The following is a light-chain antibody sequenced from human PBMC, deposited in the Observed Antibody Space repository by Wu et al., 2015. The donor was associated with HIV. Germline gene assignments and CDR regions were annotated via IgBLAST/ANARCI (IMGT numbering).Light chain of an antibody. CDR1: QTIYTF. V-gene: IGKV1-39*01. CDR3: QQSLSVPRT. Sequence: DVQLTQSPSYLSASVGDRVTITCWASQTIYTFLNWYQQKPGKAPKLVIFAASTLESGVPSRFSGSGSGTDFTLTITSLQPEDFATYYCQQSLSVPRTFGGGTKVAIK. J-gene: IGKJ4*01. CDR2: AAS.